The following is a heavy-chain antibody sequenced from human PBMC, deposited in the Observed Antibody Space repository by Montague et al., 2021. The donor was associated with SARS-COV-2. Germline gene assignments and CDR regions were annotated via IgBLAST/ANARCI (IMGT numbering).Heavy chain of an antibody. D-gene: IGHD6-19*01. V-gene: IGHV2-5*02. Sequence: PALVKPTQTLTLTCTSSGFSLSTSGVGVGWIRQPPGKALEWLALIYWDDDKRYSPSLKSRLTITKDTSKNQVVLTMTNMDPVDTATYYCAHRQGRQWLAGGYFDYWGQGTLVTASS. J-gene: IGHJ4*02. CDR1: GFSLSTSGVG. CDR2: IYWDDDK. CDR3: AHRQGRQWLAGGYFDY.